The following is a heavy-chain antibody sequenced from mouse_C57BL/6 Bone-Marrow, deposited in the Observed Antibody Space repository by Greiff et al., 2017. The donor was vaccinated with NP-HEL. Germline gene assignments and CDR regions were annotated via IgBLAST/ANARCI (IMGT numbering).Heavy chain of an antibody. J-gene: IGHJ3*01. V-gene: IGHV14-4*01. CDR1: GFNIKDDY. Sequence: EVQLQQSGAELVRPGASVKLSCTASGFNIKDDYMHWVKQRPEQGLEWIGWIDPENGDTEYASKFQGKATITAETTSNTAYLQLSSLTSEDTAVYYCTTGLYDGYFAYWGQGTLVTVSA. CDR3: TTGLYDGYFAY. D-gene: IGHD2-3*01. CDR2: IDPENGDT.